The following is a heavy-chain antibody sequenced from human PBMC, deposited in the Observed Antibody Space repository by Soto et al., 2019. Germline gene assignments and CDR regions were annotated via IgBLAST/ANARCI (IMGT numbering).Heavy chain of an antibody. V-gene: IGHV3-11*01. CDR1: GFTFSDYY. J-gene: IGHJ6*02. D-gene: IGHD6-6*01. CDR2: ISSSGSTI. Sequence: QVQLVESGGGLVKPGGSLRLSCAASGFTFSDYYMSWIRQAPGKGLEWVSYISSSGSTIYYADSVKGRLTISRDNPKNSLYLQMNTLRAEDTAVYYCARDHFPWSSSPRPYYYYGMDVWGQGTTVTVSS. CDR3: ARDHFPWSSSPRPYYYYGMDV.